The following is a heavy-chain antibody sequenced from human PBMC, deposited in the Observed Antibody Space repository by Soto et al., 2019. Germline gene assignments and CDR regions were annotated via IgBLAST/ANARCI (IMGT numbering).Heavy chain of an antibody. V-gene: IGHV4-4*02. CDR1: GGSISSSNW. CDR2: IYHSGST. Sequence: KASETLSLTCAVSGGSISSSNWWSWVRQPPGKGLEWIGEIYHSGSTNYNPSLKSRVTISVDKSKNQFSLKLSSVTAADTAVYYCARVLGIAAAGTYYYYGMDVWGQGTTVTVSS. CDR3: ARVLGIAAAGTYYYYGMDV. D-gene: IGHD6-13*01. J-gene: IGHJ6*02.